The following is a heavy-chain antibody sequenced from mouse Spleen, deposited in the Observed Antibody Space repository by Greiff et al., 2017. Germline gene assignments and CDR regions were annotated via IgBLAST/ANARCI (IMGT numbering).Heavy chain of an antibody. V-gene: IGHV1-15*01. J-gene: IGHJ2*01. CDR1: GYTFTDYE. D-gene: IGHD4-1*01. Sequence: VNVVESGAELVRPGASVTLSCKASGYTFTDYEMHWVKQTPVHGLEWIGAIDPETGGTAYNQKFKGKAILTADKSSSTAYMELRSLTSEDSAVYYCTRHWDYFDYWGQGTTLTVSS. CDR3: TRHWDYFDY. CDR2: IDPETGGT.